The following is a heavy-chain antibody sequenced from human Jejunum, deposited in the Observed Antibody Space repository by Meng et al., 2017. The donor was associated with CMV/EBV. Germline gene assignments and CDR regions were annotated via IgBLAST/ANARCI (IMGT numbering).Heavy chain of an antibody. D-gene: IGHD2-15*01. J-gene: IGHJ3*02. CDR3: ASGVGYGRDAFDI. V-gene: IGHV1-18*04. Sequence: SEYTFTDYYVHWVRQAPGQGLEWMGWISGHGGSPKYAQKFQDRVTMTTDTSTSTAYMELRSLRSDDTAVYYCASGVGYGRDAFDIWGQGTMVTVSS. CDR2: ISGHGGSP. CDR1: EYTFTDYY.